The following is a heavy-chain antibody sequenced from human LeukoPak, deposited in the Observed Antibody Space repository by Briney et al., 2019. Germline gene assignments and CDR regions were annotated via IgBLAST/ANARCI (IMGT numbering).Heavy chain of an antibody. D-gene: IGHD3-10*01. CDR3: ARGGSLVRGAMRYYYGMDV. CDR2: ISAYNGNT. J-gene: IGHJ6*02. V-gene: IGHV1-18*01. Sequence: ASVKVSCKASGYTFINYGISWVRQAPGQGLEWMGWISAYNGNTKYAQKLQGRVTMTTDTSTSTAYMELRSLKSDDTAVYYCARGGSLVRGAMRYYYGMDVWGQGTTVTVSS. CDR1: GYTFINYG.